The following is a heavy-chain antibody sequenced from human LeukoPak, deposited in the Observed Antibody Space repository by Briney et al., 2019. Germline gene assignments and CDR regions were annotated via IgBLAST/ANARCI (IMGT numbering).Heavy chain of an antibody. V-gene: IGHV3-74*01. Sequence: GGSLRLSCAASGFTFSDYWMHWVRHAPGNGLVWVSRIKSDGGLTNYADSVKGRFTISRDNTKNTLYLQLNSLRAEDTAVYYCATGNYNRPFDYWGQGTLVTVSS. J-gene: IGHJ4*02. D-gene: IGHD1-7*01. CDR1: GFTFSDYW. CDR2: IKSDGGLT. CDR3: ATGNYNRPFDY.